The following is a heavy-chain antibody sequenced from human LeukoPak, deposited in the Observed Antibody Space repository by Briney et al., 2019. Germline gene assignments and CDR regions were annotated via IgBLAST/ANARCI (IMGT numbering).Heavy chain of an antibody. CDR1: GYTFTSYG. V-gene: IGHV1-18*01. D-gene: IGHD5-24*01. J-gene: IGHJ4*02. Sequence: ASVKVSCKASGYTFTSYGISWVRQAPGQRLEWMGWISAYNGNTNYAQKLQGRVTMTTDTSTSTAYMELRSLRSDDTAVYYCAKDLDGYKPDYWGQGTLVTVSS. CDR3: AKDLDGYKPDY. CDR2: ISAYNGNT.